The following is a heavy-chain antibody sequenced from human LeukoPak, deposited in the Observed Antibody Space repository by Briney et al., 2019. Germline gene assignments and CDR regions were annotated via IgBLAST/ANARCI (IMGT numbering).Heavy chain of an antibody. CDR3: ARAPRFRLVGVPKGPFDP. CDR2: INPNSGGT. D-gene: IGHD1-26*01. Sequence: ASVKVSCKASGYTVTGYYMHWVRQAPGQGLEWMGWINPNSGGTNYAQKFQGRVTMTRDTSISTAYMELSRLRSDDTAVYYCARAPRFRLVGVPKGPFDPWGQGTLVTVSS. CDR1: GYTVTGYY. J-gene: IGHJ5*02. V-gene: IGHV1-2*02.